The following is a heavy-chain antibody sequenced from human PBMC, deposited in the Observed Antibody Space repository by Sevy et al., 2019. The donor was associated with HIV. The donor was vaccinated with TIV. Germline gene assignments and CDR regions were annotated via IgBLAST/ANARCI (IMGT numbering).Heavy chain of an antibody. Sequence: GGSLRLSCAASGFTFSSYAMHWVRQAPGKGLEWVAVISYDGSNKYYADSVKGRFTISRDNSKNTLYLQMNSLRAEDTAMYYCASLVVVVAATRSNHKNDYWGQGTLVTVSS. CDR2: ISYDGSNK. J-gene: IGHJ4*02. V-gene: IGHV3-30*04. D-gene: IGHD2-15*01. CDR3: ASLVVVVAATRSNHKNDY. CDR1: GFTFSSYA.